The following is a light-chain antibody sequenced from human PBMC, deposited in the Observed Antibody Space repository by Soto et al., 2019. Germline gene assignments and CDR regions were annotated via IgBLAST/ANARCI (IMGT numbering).Light chain of an antibody. CDR2: EVF. J-gene: IGLJ2*01. CDR1: SNEVGAFDY. CDR3: SSYTTNNAHV. V-gene: IGLV2-14*01. Sequence: QSALTQPASVSASPGQSISISCTGTSNEVGAFDYVSWYQQHPGKAPKLIIFEVFNRPSGVSTRFSGSKSGSTASLTISGLQAEDEADYFCSSYTTNNAHVFGGGTKVTVL.